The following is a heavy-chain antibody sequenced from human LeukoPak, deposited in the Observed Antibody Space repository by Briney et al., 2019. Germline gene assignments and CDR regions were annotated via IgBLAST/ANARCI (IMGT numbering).Heavy chain of an antibody. J-gene: IGHJ4*02. CDR1: RYSFTSYW. V-gene: IGHV5-51*01. D-gene: IGHD5-18*01. CDR3: ARADTAMVTSFGY. CDR2: IYPGDSDT. Sequence: GESLKISCKGSRYSFTSYWIGWVRQMPGKGLEWMGMIYPGDSDTRYSPSFQGQVTISADKSISTAYLQWSSLKASDTAMYYCARADTAMVTSFGYWGRGTLVTVSS.